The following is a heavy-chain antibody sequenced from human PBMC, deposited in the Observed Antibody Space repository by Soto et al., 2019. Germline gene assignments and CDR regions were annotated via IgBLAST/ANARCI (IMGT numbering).Heavy chain of an antibody. CDR2: IYYSGST. V-gene: IGHV4-30-4*01. Sequence: TSETLSLTCTVSGGSISSGDYYWSWIRQPPGKGLEWIGYIYYSGSTYYNPSLKSRVTISVDTSKNQFSLKLSSVTAADTAVYYCAREVYCGGDCSGGLDYWGQGTLVTVSS. CDR1: GGSISSGDYY. J-gene: IGHJ4*02. D-gene: IGHD2-21*02. CDR3: AREVYCGGDCSGGLDY.